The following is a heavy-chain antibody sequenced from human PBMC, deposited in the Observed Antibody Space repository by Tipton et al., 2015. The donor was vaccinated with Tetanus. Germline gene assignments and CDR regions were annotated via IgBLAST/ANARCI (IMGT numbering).Heavy chain of an antibody. CDR3: AKDYSRSSWAWSRRYFDL. CDR1: GFTLGNYA. J-gene: IGHJ2*01. D-gene: IGHD6-6*01. Sequence: SLRLSCAASGFTLGNYAMSWVRQAPGKGLGWVSSIRNRGDATYYADSVKGRFTISRDSSESTLYLQMNSLRPEDTAVYFCAKDYSRSSWAWSRRYFDLWGRGTLVAVSS. V-gene: IGHV3-23*01. CDR2: IRNRGDAT.